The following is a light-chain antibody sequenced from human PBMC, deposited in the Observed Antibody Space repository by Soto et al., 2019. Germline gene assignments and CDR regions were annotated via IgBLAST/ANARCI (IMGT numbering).Light chain of an antibody. CDR2: GAS. CDR3: QQYGGSPFT. CDR1: QSIFNNY. V-gene: IGKV3-20*01. Sequence: EIVLTQSPGTLSLSPRERATLSCRASQSIFNNYLSWYQQKPGQAPRLLVYGASFRATGIPGRFSGSWSGTDFSLTISRLEPEYFAVYYCQQYGGSPFTFGQGTRLEIK. J-gene: IGKJ2*01.